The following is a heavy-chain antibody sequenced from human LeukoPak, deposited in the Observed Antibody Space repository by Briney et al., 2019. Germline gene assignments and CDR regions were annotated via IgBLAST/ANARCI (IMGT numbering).Heavy chain of an antibody. Sequence: PGGSLRLSCTVSGFPFNDYVIHWVRQAPGKGLEWVAVTSADERIKIYNDSVRGRFTISRDNSKNTQYLQMNSLRVEDTAVYYCARDPVLGAPDYLDYWGRGNLVSVSS. V-gene: IGHV3-30*03. CDR1: GFPFNDYV. CDR2: TSADERIK. D-gene: IGHD1-26*01. J-gene: IGHJ4*02. CDR3: ARDPVLGAPDYLDY.